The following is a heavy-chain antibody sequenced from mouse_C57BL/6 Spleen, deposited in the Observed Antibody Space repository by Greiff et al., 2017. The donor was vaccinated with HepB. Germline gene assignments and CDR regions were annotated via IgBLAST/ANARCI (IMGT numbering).Heavy chain of an antibody. D-gene: IGHD2-5*01. CDR3: ARQYYSNYGSFDY. V-gene: IGHV1-50*01. J-gene: IGHJ2*01. CDR1: GYTFTSYW. CDR2: IDPSDSYT. Sequence: QVQLQQSGAELVKPGASVKLSCKASGYTFTSYWMQWVKQRPGQGLEWIGEIDPSDSYTNYNQKFKGKATLTVDTSSSTAYMQLSSLTSEDSAVYYCARQYYSNYGSFDYWGQGTTLTVSS.